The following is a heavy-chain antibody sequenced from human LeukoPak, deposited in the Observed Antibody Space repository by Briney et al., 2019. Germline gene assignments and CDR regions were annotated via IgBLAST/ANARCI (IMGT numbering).Heavy chain of an antibody. V-gene: IGHV3-23*01. CDR3: AKRGILGYCSTISCYTFDY. D-gene: IGHD2-2*02. Sequence: GGSLRLSCAASGFTFSSYSMNWVRQAPGKGLEWVSAISGSGGSTYYADSVKGRFTISRDNSKNTLYLQMNSLRAEDTAVYYCAKRGILGYCSTISCYTFDYWGQGTLVTASS. CDR2: ISGSGGST. CDR1: GFTFSSYS. J-gene: IGHJ4*02.